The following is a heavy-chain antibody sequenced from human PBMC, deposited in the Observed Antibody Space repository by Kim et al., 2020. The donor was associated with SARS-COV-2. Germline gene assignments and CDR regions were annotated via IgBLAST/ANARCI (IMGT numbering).Heavy chain of an antibody. CDR2: INSDGSST. V-gene: IGHV3-74*01. CDR3: ASSGYDFWSGQYYYYYYGMDV. J-gene: IGHJ6*02. Sequence: GGSLRLSCAASGFTFSSYWMHWVRQAPGKGLVWVSRINSDGSSTSYADSVKGRFTISRDNAKNTLYLQMNSLRAEDTAVYYCASSGYDFWSGQYYYYYYGMDVWGQGTTVTVSS. D-gene: IGHD3-3*01. CDR1: GFTFSSYW.